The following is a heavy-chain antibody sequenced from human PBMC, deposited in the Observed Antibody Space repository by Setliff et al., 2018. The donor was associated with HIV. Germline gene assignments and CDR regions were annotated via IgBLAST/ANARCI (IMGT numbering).Heavy chain of an antibody. CDR3: VKPYTGYYYDGSVYDDF. CDR1: GFTVSTYS. D-gene: IGHD3-22*01. J-gene: IGHJ4*02. Sequence: GGSLRLSCLVSGFTVSTYSLNWARQAPGKRPEYVAALSRGGDNTKYADSVKGRFIISRDTSKNTLHLQMSSLRPDDTAIYYCVKPYTGYYYDGSVYDDFWGQGTLVTAPQ. CDR2: LSRGGDNT. V-gene: IGHV3-64D*09.